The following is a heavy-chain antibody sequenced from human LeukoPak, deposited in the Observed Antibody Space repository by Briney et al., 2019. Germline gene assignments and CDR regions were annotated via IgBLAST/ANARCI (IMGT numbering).Heavy chain of an antibody. V-gene: IGHV3-11*04. CDR2: ISGGGTTM. Sequence: GGSLRLSCAASGFIISDYYMNWIRQVPGKGLEWVSHISGGGTTMYYADSVKGRFTISWDSTNNSLYLEMNSLRAEDTAVYYCAKDRPTPYFDYWGQEPWSPSP. D-gene: IGHD4-11*01. CDR1: GFIISDYY. J-gene: IGHJ4*01. CDR3: AKDRPTPYFDY.